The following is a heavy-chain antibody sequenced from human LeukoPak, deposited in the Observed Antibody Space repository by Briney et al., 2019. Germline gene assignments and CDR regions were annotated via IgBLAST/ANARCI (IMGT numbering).Heavy chain of an antibody. CDR1: GYSFTNYW. Sequence: KHGESLKISCKGYGYSFTNYWIGWVRQMPGKGLEWMGIIYPGDSAVRYSLSLQGQVTISADKSISTAYLQWHSLTASDSAMYYCARDGSGYSSAEYYFDYWGQGTLVTVSS. V-gene: IGHV5-51*01. CDR3: ARDGSGYSSAEYYFDY. D-gene: IGHD5-12*01. CDR2: IYPGDSAV. J-gene: IGHJ4*02.